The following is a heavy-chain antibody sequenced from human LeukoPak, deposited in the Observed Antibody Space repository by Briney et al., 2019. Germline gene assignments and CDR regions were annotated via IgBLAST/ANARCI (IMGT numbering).Heavy chain of an antibody. V-gene: IGHV4-34*01. CDR2: INHSGST. CDR3: ASVLLWFGELAPFDP. D-gene: IGHD3-10*01. Sequence: SETLSLTCAVYGGSFSGYYWSWIRHPPGEGLEWIGEINHSGSTNYNPSLKSRVTISVDTSKNQFSLKLSSVTAADTAVYYCASVLLWFGELAPFDPWGQGTLVTVSS. J-gene: IGHJ5*02. CDR1: GGSFSGYY.